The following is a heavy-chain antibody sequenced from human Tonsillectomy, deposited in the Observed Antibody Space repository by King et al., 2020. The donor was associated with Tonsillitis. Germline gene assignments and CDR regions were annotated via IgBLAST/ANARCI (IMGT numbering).Heavy chain of an antibody. CDR3: ARLPDSGGYPYYFDY. J-gene: IGHJ4*02. CDR2: IYPGDSDT. V-gene: IGHV5-51*01. Sequence: QLVESGAEEKKPGESLKISCKGSGYSFSSYWIGWVRQMPGKGLEWMGIIYPGDSDTRYSPSFQGQVTISADKSISTVYLQWSSLKASDTAMYYCARLPDSGGYPYYFDYWGQGTLVTVSS. CDR1: GYSFSSYW. D-gene: IGHD3-22*01.